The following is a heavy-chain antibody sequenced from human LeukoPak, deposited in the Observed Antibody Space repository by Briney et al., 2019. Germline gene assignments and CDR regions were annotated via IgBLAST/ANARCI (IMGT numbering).Heavy chain of an antibody. CDR3: ARGLGYCSSTSCPRWFDP. CDR2: ISAYNGNT. CDR1: GYTFTSYG. V-gene: IGHV1-18*01. J-gene: IGHJ5*02. D-gene: IGHD2-2*01. Sequence: SVKVSCKASGYTFTSYGISWVRQAPGQGLECMGWISAYNGNTNYAQKLQGRVTMTTDTSTSTAYMELRSLRSDDTAVYYCARGLGYCSSTSCPRWFDPWGQGTLVTVSS.